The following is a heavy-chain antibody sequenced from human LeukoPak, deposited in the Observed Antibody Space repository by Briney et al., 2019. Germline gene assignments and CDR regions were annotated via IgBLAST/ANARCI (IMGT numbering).Heavy chain of an antibody. V-gene: IGHV3-23*01. J-gene: IGHJ4*02. CDR3: AKAIMITFGGVGSAPNNYFDY. D-gene: IGHD3-16*01. CDR2: ISGSGGST. Sequence: PGGSLRLSCAASGFTFSSYAMSWVRQAPGKGLEWVSAISGSGGSTYYADSVKGRFTISRDNSKNTLYLQMSSLRAEDTAVYYCAKAIMITFGGVGSAPNNYFDYWGQGTLVTVSS. CDR1: GFTFSSYA.